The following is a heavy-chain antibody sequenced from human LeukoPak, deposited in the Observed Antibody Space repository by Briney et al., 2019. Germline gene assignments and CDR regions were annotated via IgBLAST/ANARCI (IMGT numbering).Heavy chain of an antibody. CDR2: ISANTGDT. J-gene: IGHJ4*02. V-gene: IGHV1-18*01. CDR1: GYTFTNYG. Sequence: ASVKVSCKASGYTFTNYGFNWVRQARGQGLEWMGWISANTGDTNYAQNLQGRVTLTTDTSTSTAYMELRSLRLGDTAVYYCARDLKRGYSSGRYSWGTGSSNDYWGQGTLVTVSS. CDR3: ARDLKRGYSSGRYSWGTGSSNDY. D-gene: IGHD6-19*01.